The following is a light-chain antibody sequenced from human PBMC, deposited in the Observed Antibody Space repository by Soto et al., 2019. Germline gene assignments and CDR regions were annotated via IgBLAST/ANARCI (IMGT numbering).Light chain of an antibody. J-gene: IGKJ2*01. CDR2: GAS. V-gene: IGKV3-20*01. Sequence: EIVLTQSPVTLSLSPGERATLSCRASQSVSRYLAWYQQKPGQAPRLLIYGASNRATGISDRFTGGGSGADFTLTISGLEPEDFAVYFCQHYGNSLPYTFGQGTK. CDR3: QHYGNSLPYT. CDR1: QSVSRY.